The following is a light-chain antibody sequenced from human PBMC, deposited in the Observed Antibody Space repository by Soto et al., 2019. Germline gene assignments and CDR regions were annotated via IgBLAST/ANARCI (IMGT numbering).Light chain of an antibody. Sequence: QSALTQPPSVSGSPGQSVTIPCTGTSSDVGSYNRVSWYHQAPGTAPRLMIYEVSNRPSGVPDRFSGSKSVNTASLTISGLQAEDEADYYCASYTTHTARFVFGTGTKLTVL. CDR1: SSDVGSYNR. CDR3: ASYTTHTARFV. V-gene: IGLV2-18*02. J-gene: IGLJ1*01. CDR2: EVS.